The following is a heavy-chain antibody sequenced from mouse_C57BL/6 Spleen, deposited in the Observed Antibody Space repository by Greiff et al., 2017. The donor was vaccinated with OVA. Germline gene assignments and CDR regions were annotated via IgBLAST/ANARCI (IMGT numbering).Heavy chain of an antibody. V-gene: IGHV5-9-1*02. J-gene: IGHJ3*01. CDR2: ISSGGDYI. CDR3: TRDLRDYYGSPGFAY. CDR1: GFTFSSYA. D-gene: IGHD1-1*01. Sequence: EVKLVESGEGLVKPGGSLKLSCAASGFTFSSYAMSWVRQTPEKRLEWVAYISSGGDYIYYADTVKGRFTISRDNARNTRYLQMSSLKSEDTAMDYCTRDLRDYYGSPGFAYWGQGTLVTVSA.